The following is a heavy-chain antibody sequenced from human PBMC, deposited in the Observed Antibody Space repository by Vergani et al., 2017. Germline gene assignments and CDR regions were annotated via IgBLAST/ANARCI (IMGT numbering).Heavy chain of an antibody. CDR3: ARHTTYTDS. CDR1: EYIFGNYW. J-gene: IGHJ4*02. Sequence: EVELVQSGPEMRKPGESLMISCKGSEYIFGNYWIGCVRQMPGKGLEWMGIIYHADADTRYSPSFQGQVTISADKSISTAFLQWDSLKASDTALYYCARHTTYTDSWGQGTLVTVSS. V-gene: IGHV5-51*01. CDR2: IYHADADT. D-gene: IGHD1-1*01.